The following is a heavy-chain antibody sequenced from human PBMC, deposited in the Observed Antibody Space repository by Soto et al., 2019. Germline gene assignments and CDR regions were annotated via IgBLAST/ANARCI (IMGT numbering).Heavy chain of an antibody. D-gene: IGHD3-22*01. CDR3: ARQSLGDTMIAKNWFDP. V-gene: IGHV4-39*01. CDR1: GGSLSSSSYY. J-gene: IGHJ5*02. Sequence: XTLSLPSTVSGGSLSSSSYYWGWIRQPPGKGLEWIGSIYYSGSNYYNPSIKSRVTISVDTSKNQFYLKLSSVTSADTAVYYCARQSLGDTMIAKNWFDPWGQGTLVTVSS. CDR2: IYYSGSN.